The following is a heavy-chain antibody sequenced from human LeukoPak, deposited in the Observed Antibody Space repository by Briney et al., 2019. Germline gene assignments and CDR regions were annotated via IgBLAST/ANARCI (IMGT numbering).Heavy chain of an antibody. Sequence: SGPVLVKPTQTLTLTCTFSGFSLSTSGMCVSWIRQPPGKALEWLARIDWDDDKFYSTSLETRLTISKDTSKNQVVLTMTNMDPVDTATYYCAHRLPFSYYSMDVWGQGTTVTDSS. CDR3: AHRLPFSYYSMDV. V-gene: IGHV2-70*16. CDR1: GFSLSTSGMC. J-gene: IGHJ6*02. D-gene: IGHD2-21*02. CDR2: IDWDDDK.